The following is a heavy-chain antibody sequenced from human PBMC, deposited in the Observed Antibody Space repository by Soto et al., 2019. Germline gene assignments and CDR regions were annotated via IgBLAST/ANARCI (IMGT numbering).Heavy chain of an antibody. Sequence: EVQLVESGGGLVQPGGSLRLSCAASGFALSSHSMNWVRLAPGKGLEWVSLISPNSADKFYADAVKGRFTIARDNAENPVWLQLDSMRAEDTAVYYCTREFQRWVRREVDCWGQGALVIVSS. D-gene: IGHD3-10*01. J-gene: IGHJ4*02. V-gene: IGHV3-21*01. CDR1: GFALSSHS. CDR3: TREFQRWVRREVDC. CDR2: ISPNSADK.